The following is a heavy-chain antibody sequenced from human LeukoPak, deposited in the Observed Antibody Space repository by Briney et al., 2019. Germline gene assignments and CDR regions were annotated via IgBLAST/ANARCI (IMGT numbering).Heavy chain of an antibody. V-gene: IGHV4-34*01. Sequence: SETLSLTCAVYGGSFSGYYWSWIRQPPGKGLEWIREINHSGSTNYNPSLRSRVTISVDTSKNQFSLKLSSVTAADTAVYYCARGRIVARLNGVTWIDYWGRGTLVTVSS. CDR2: INHSGST. CDR1: GGSFSGYY. D-gene: IGHD6-6*01. CDR3: ARGRIVARLNGVTWIDY. J-gene: IGHJ4*02.